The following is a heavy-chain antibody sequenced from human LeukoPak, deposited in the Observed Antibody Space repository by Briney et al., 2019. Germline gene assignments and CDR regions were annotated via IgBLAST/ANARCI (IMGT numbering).Heavy chain of an antibody. D-gene: IGHD3-22*01. Sequence: GGSLRLSCAASGFTFTNYAMTWVRQAPGKGLEWVSSISASGVMTYYADSVKGRFTVSRDNSKNTLHLQMNSLRVEDTAVYYCAKSWNYYDSSGDDALDIWGQGTMVTVSS. CDR3: AKSWNYYDSSGDDALDI. CDR2: ISASGVMT. J-gene: IGHJ3*02. V-gene: IGHV3-23*01. CDR1: GFTFTNYA.